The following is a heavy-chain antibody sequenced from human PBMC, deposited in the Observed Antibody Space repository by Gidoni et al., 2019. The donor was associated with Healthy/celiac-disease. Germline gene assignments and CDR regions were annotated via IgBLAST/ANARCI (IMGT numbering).Heavy chain of an antibody. J-gene: IGHJ4*02. D-gene: IGHD1-26*01. CDR3: AKDLYEWELLPSDY. CDR1: GFTFSSYA. CDR2: ISGSGGST. Sequence: EVQLLESGGGLVQPGGSLRLSCAASGFTFSSYAMSWVRQAAGKGLGWVSAISGSGGSTYYADSVKGRFTISRDNSKNTLYLQMNSLRAEDTAVYYCAKDLYEWELLPSDYWGQGTLVTVSS. V-gene: IGHV3-23*01.